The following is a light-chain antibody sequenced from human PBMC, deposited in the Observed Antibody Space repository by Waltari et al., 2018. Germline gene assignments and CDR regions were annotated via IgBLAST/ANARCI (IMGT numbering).Light chain of an antibody. CDR3: LLWYSGARWV. V-gene: IGLV7-46*01. Sequence: LTVSTGVAVTLDLGARRVTSTKVHYPYWVQQKPGQVHRTLIYDTINKHSWTPARFSGSLLGGKAALTLSGAQPEDEAEYYCLLWYSGARWVFGGGTKLSVL. CDR1: RVTSTKVHY. J-gene: IGLJ3*02. CDR2: DTI.